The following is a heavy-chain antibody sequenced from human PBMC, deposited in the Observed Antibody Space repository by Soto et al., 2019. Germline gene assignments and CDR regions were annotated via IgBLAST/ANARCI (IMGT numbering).Heavy chain of an antibody. V-gene: IGHV3-21*01. CDR1: VFTFSSYS. CDR2: ISSSSSYI. J-gene: IGHJ6*02. Sequence: AGGSLRLSCAASVFTFSSYSMNWVRQAPGKGLEWVSSISSSSSYIYYADSVKGRFTISRDNAKNSLYLQMNSLRAEDTAVYYCARDSGYGSVHYYYGMDVWGQGTTVTVSS. D-gene: IGHD3-10*01. CDR3: ARDSGYGSVHYYYGMDV.